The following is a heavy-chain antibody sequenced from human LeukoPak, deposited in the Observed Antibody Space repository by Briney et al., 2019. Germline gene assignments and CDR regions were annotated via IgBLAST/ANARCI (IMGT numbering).Heavy chain of an antibody. CDR1: GFTFSDYY. J-gene: IGHJ3*02. Sequence: GGSLRLSCAASGFTFSDYYMSWIRQAPGKGLEWVSYISSSGSTIYYADSVKGRFTISRDNAKNSLYLQMNSLRAEDTAVYYCATYYYDSSGYYYVYAFDIWGQGTMVTVSS. D-gene: IGHD3-22*01. CDR3: ATYYYDSSGYYYVYAFDI. V-gene: IGHV3-11*01. CDR2: ISSSGSTI.